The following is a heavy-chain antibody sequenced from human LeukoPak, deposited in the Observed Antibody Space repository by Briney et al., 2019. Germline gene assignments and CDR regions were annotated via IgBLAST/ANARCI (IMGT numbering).Heavy chain of an antibody. Sequence: GGSLRLSCAASGFTFDDYGMSWVRQAPGKGLEWVSGINWNGGSTGYADSVKGRFTISRDNAKNSLYLQMNSLRADDTAVYYCARLLEPATGYYMDVWGKGTTVTVSS. V-gene: IGHV3-20*04. CDR2: INWNGGST. J-gene: IGHJ6*03. CDR1: GFTFDDYG. D-gene: IGHD5-24*01. CDR3: ARLLEPATGYYMDV.